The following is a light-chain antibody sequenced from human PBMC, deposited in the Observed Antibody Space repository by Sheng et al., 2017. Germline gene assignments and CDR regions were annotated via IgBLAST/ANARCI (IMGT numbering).Light chain of an antibody. CDR3: CSYAGSYTWV. CDR2: DVT. CDR1: SSDVGGDNF. J-gene: IGLJ3*02. Sequence: QPRSVSGSPGQSVTISCTGTSSDVGGDNFVSWYQQHPGQAPKLMIYDVTKRPSGVPDRFSGSKSGNTASLTISGLQAEDEADYFCCSYAGSYTWVFGGGTKLTVL. V-gene: IGLV2-11*01.